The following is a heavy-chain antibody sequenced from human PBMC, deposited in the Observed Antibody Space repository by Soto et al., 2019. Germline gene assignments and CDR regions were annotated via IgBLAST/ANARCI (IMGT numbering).Heavy chain of an antibody. V-gene: IGHV3-33*01. J-gene: IGHJ4*02. Sequence: QVKVVASGGGLVQPGTSLRLSCAASGFHLSHFGMQWIRQAPGKGLEWVAVIWQNENNKYYAEYAKGRFTISIDNSKNLLYLEMNSLRVEDTALYYCVRDHGQDEAMDHWGQGTLVTVSS. CDR3: VRDHGQDEAMDH. CDR1: GFHLSHFG. CDR2: IWQNENNK.